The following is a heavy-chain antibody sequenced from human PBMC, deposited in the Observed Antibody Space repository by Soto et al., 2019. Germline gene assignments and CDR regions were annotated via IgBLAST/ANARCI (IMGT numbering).Heavy chain of an antibody. CDR1: GGSISSSTYY. V-gene: IGHV4-39*01. D-gene: IGHD6-6*01. Sequence: SETLSLTGTVSGGSISSSTYYWDWIRQPPGKGLEWIGAMYYTGNKNYNPSLESRVTMSVDTSKNQFSLKLSSVTPTDTAVYYCARRSSSSLGSLFDPWGRGILVTVSS. J-gene: IGHJ5*02. CDR3: ARRSSSSLGSLFDP. CDR2: MYYTGNK.